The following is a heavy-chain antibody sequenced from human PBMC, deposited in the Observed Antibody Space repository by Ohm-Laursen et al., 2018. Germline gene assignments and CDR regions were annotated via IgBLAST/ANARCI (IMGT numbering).Heavy chain of an antibody. CDR1: GYTFTDYY. CDR2: INPNNGVT. CDR3: ARRFEKYDSSGFYPRLDC. J-gene: IGHJ4*02. Sequence: SSVKVSCKASGYTFTDYYVHWVRQAPGQGLEWMGWINPNNGVTNLAQEFQGRVTMTRDTYTSTAYMELSRLSSDDTAVYYCARRFEKYDSSGFYPRLDCWGQGTLVTVSS. D-gene: IGHD3-22*01. V-gene: IGHV1-2*02.